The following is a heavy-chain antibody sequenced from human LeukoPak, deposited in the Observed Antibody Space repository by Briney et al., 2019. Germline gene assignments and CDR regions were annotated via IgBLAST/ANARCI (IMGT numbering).Heavy chain of an antibody. D-gene: IGHD3-10*01. CDR2: VHYREGT. V-gene: IGHV4-59*01. CDR3: ARFLRGSNSNSYDY. Sequence: PSETLSLTCNVSGGSISSYYWTWLRQSPGKRLEWVGDVHYREGTNYNPSLRSRVTMSVDTSKNQFSLRLSSVTAADTALYYCARFLRGSNSNSYDYWGQGVSVTVSS. J-gene: IGHJ4*02. CDR1: GGSISSYY.